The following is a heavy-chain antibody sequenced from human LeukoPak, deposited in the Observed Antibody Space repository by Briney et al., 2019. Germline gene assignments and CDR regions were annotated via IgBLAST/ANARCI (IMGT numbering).Heavy chain of an antibody. Sequence: ASAKVSCKVSGYTFTSYDINWVRQATGQGLEWMGWMNPNSGNTGYAQKFQGRVTMTRNTSIGTAYMELSSLRSEDTAVYYCARGPRDDSSGFRQGWFDPWGQGTLVTVSS. CDR2: MNPNSGNT. CDR1: GYTFTSYD. J-gene: IGHJ5*02. V-gene: IGHV1-8*01. D-gene: IGHD3-22*01. CDR3: ARGPRDDSSGFRQGWFDP.